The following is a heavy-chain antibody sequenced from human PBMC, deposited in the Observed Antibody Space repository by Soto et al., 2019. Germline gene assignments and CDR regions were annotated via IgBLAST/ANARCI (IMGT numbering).Heavy chain of an antibody. J-gene: IGHJ5*02. CDR3: ARLKHDYAVA. CDR1: GYTFTSYD. D-gene: IGHD5-12*01. V-gene: IGHV1-8*01. CDR2: MNPNSGNT. Sequence: QVQLVQSGAEVKKPGASVKVSCKASGYTFTSYDIHWVRLASGQGLEWMGWMNPNSGNTAYAQKFQGRVTMTRNTSIRTAYTELSSLTSEDTAVYYCARLKHDYAVAWGQGTLVTVSS.